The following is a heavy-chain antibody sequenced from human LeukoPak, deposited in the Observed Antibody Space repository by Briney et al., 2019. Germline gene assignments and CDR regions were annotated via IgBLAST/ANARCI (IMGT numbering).Heavy chain of an antibody. CDR2: VNQGGTEK. D-gene: IGHD3-10*01. Sequence: GGSLRLSCAASGFTFSSQWMGWVRQAPGKGLEWVANVNQGGTEKFYVDSVKGRFTISRDNAENSLYLQMNSLRAEDTAIYYCARCGDGLPCDFDYWGQGSLVAVSS. CDR1: GFTFSSQW. CDR3: ARCGDGLPCDFDY. V-gene: IGHV3-7*02. J-gene: IGHJ4*02.